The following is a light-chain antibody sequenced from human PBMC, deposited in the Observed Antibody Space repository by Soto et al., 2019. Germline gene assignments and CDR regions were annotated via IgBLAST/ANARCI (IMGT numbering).Light chain of an antibody. V-gene: IGKV1-5*03. J-gene: IGKJ1*01. Sequence: DIQITHSPSTLSASVGDRVTITCRASHSISSWLAWYQQKPGKAPNLLISKASSLESGVPSRFSGSGSGTEFTLTISSLQPEDVATYYCQKYESYSGTCGQGTTGDIK. CDR2: KAS. CDR1: HSISSW. CDR3: QKYESYSGT.